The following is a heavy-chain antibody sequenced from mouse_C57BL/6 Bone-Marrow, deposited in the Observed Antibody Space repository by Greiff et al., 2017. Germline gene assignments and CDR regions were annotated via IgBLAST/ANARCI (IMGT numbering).Heavy chain of an antibody. CDR1: GYSITSGYY. CDR3: ARGFYYGRPWFAY. J-gene: IGHJ3*01. D-gene: IGHD1-1*01. Sequence: EVQRVESGPGLVKPSQSLSLTCSVTGYSITSGYYWNWIRQFPGNKLEWMGYISYDGSNNYNPSLKNRISITRDTSTNQFFLKLNSVTSEDTAKYYCARGFYYGRPWFAYWGQGTLVTVSA. CDR2: ISYDGSN. V-gene: IGHV3-6*01.